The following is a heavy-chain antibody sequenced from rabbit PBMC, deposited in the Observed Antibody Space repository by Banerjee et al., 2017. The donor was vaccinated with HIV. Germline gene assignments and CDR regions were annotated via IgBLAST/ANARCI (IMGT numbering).Heavy chain of an antibody. CDR1: GFSFSTMYS. CDR3: ARDDHASGAYQHL. V-gene: IGHV1S40*01. Sequence: QSLEESGGGLVKPGASLTLTCTASGFSFSTMYSMCWVRQAPGKGLEWIGCIYTGDGTTWYASWVNGRFTLSKTSSTTVTLQMTSLTAADTATYFCARDDHASGAYQHLWGPGTLVTVS. D-gene: IGHD2-1*01. CDR2: IYTGDGTT. J-gene: IGHJ4*01.